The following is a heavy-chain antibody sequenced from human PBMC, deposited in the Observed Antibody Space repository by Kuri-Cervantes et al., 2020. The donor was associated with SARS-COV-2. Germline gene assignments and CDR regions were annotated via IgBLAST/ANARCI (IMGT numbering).Heavy chain of an antibody. CDR3: AKDASPIDPMFDY. CDR1: GFTFSSYG. D-gene: IGHD3-9*01. CDR2: ISYDGSNK. Sequence: GGSLRLSCAASGFTFSSYGMHWVRQAPGKGLEWVAVISYDGSNKYYADSVKGRFTISRDNSKNTLYLQMNSLRAEDTAVYYCAKDASPIDPMFDYWGQGTLVTVSS. J-gene: IGHJ4*02. V-gene: IGHV3-30*18.